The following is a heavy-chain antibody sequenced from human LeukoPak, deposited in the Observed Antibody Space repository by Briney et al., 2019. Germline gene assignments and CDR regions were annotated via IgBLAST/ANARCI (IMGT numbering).Heavy chain of an antibody. Sequence: GGSLRLSCAASGFSFSDYWMHWVRQAPGKGLVWVSRIKSDGSRTDYADSVRGRFTISRDNAKNRLYLQMNSLRAEDTAVYYCARDYSYAMDVWGQGTTVTVSS. J-gene: IGHJ6*02. V-gene: IGHV3-74*01. CDR2: IKSDGSRT. D-gene: IGHD2-21*01. CDR1: GFSFSDYW. CDR3: ARDYSYAMDV.